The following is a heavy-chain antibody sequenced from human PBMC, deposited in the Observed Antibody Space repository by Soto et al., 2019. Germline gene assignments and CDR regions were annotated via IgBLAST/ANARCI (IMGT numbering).Heavy chain of an antibody. D-gene: IGHD3-3*01. CDR2: ISAYNGNT. CDR3: ARYFWSGQLPFYFDP. J-gene: IGHJ4*02. CDR1: GYTFNSYG. V-gene: IGHV1-18*01. Sequence: QVLLVQSGAEVKKPGASVKVSCKASGYTFNSYGVSWVRQAPGQGLEWMGWISAYNGNTKYSQNLQGRVTMTIDTTTSSAYLEVRSLRSDDTAIYYCARYFWSGQLPFYFDPWGQGTLVTVSS.